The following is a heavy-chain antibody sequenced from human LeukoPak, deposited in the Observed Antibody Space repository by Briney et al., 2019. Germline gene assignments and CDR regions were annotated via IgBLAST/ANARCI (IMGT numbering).Heavy chain of an antibody. CDR3: ARHQCSGTRCYNFYFYGMDV. V-gene: IGHV4-39*01. D-gene: IGHD2-2*02. J-gene: IGHJ6*02. Sequence: PSETLSLTCTVSGGSITSSIDYWGWVRQPPGKGLEWIATIYYSTSPQSNPSLKSRVTMSVDTSKNQFSLKLSSMTAADTAVYYCARHQCSGTRCYNFYFYGMDVWGQGTTVTVSS. CDR2: IYYSTSP. CDR1: GGSITSSIDY.